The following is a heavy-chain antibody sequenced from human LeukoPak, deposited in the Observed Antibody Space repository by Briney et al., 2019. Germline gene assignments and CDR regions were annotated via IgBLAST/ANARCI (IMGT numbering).Heavy chain of an antibody. V-gene: IGHV3-23*01. D-gene: IGHD3-3*01. J-gene: IGHJ6*02. Sequence: HPGGSLRLSCAASGFTFSSHAMGWVRQAPGKGLEWVSSITGSGGSTYYGDSVKGRFTISRDNSKNTLYLQMNSLRAEDTAVYYCAKDGGGSLEWLPPMDVWGQGTTVTVSS. CDR2: ITGSGGST. CDR3: AKDGGGSLEWLPPMDV. CDR1: GFTFSSHA.